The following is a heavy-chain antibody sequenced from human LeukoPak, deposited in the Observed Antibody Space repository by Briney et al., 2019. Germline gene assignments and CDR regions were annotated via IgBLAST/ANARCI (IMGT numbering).Heavy chain of an antibody. V-gene: IGHV4-59*12. CDR1: GDSTISNYY. J-gene: IGHJ6*02. Sequence: PSETLSLTCSVSGDSTISNYYWNWIRQPPGKGLEWIGYVYYSGSTNYNPSLKSRVTISVDTSKNQFSLKLSSVTAADSAMYYCARDGQQLGYYYGMDVWGQGTTVTVSS. CDR2: VYYSGST. D-gene: IGHD6-13*01. CDR3: ARDGQQLGYYYGMDV.